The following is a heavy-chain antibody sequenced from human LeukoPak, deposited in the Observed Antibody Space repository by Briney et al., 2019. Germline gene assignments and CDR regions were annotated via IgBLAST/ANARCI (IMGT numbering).Heavy chain of an antibody. D-gene: IGHD3-3*01. J-gene: IGHJ6*03. CDR3: ARGSKNYDFWSGYYPPPYYYMDV. Sequence: SETLSLTCTVSGGSISSDHWSWIRQPPGKGLECIGYINYSGSTNYNPSLRSRVTISVDTSKNHFSLRLSSVTAADTAVYYCARGSKNYDFWSGYYPPPYYYMDVWGKGTSVTVSS. CDR1: GGSISSDH. V-gene: IGHV4-59*01. CDR2: INYSGST.